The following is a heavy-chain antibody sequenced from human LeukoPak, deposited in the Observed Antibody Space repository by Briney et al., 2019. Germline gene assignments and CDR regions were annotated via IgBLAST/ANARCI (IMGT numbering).Heavy chain of an antibody. CDR2: TYYRSKWYN. J-gene: IGHJ4*02. V-gene: IGHV6-1*01. D-gene: IGHD1-26*01. Sequence: PSQTLSLTCAISGDSVSSKSVTWNWIRQSPARGLEWLGRTYYRSKWYNDYAESVKSRITINPDTSKNQFSPQLNSVTPEDTAVYYCARTRDLGPDYWGQGTLVTVSS. CDR3: ARTRDLGPDY. CDR1: GDSVSSKSVT.